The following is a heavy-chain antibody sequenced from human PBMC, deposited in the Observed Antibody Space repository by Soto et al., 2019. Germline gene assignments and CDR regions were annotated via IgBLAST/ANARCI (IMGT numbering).Heavy chain of an antibody. CDR1: GFTFSNYA. Sequence: EVQLLESGGGLVQPGGSLRLSCAASGFTFSNYAMSWVRQAPGKGLEWVSGISGSGGSTYYADSVKGRFTISRDNSKNTLYLQMNSLRAEDTAVYYCAKYSSGWSSPVGYWGQGTLVTVSS. V-gene: IGHV3-23*01. D-gene: IGHD6-19*01. CDR3: AKYSSGWSSPVGY. J-gene: IGHJ4*02. CDR2: ISGSGGST.